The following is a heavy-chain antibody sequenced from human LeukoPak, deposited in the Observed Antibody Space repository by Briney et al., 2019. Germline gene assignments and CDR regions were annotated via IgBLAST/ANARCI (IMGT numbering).Heavy chain of an antibody. D-gene: IGHD3-22*01. Sequence: GGSLRHSCAASGFTFSSYSMSWVRQAPGKGLQWVSSISSSGGYIYYADSLKGRFTISRDNAKKSLYLQMNSLRAEDTAVYYCARAGPAYYYESIPQEGYFAYWGQGTLVTVSS. J-gene: IGHJ4*02. CDR2: ISSSGGYI. CDR1: GFTFSSYS. V-gene: IGHV3-21*01. CDR3: ARAGPAYYYESIPQEGYFAY.